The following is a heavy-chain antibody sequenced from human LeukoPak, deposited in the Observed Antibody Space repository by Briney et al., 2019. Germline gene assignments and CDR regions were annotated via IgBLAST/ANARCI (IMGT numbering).Heavy chain of an antibody. V-gene: IGHV3-48*03. CDR3: VRDATREDGYVYFDY. CDR1: GFVFSSYQ. CDR2: ISTSGSTR. Sequence: GGSLRLSCAGSGFVFSSYQLNWVRQAPGKGLEWLSYISTSGSTRHYADSVQGRFTISRDNARNSVYLEMNSLRAEDTAVYHCVRDATREDGYVYFDYWGQGTLVTVSS. D-gene: IGHD3-16*01. J-gene: IGHJ4*02.